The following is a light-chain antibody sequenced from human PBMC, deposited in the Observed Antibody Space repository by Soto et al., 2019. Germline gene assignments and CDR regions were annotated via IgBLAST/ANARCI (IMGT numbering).Light chain of an antibody. J-gene: IGKJ1*01. CDR1: QAIGTD. V-gene: IGKV1-17*01. CDR2: AAS. Sequence: IQMTQSPSSLSASLGDRVTITCRASQAIGTDLGWYQQKPGKAPKRLIYAASSLQSGAPPRFSGSGSGTDFTLTIRSLQYEDFATYFCLQYNSYPRTFGQGTRVDI. CDR3: LQYNSYPRT.